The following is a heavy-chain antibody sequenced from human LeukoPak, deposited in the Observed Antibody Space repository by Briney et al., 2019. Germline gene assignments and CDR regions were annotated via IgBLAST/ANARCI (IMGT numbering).Heavy chain of an antibody. CDR1: GGSISSSNW. CDR3: AKSNGYGLIDI. Sequence: PSETLSLTCAVSGGSISSSNWWSCVRQPPGKGLEWIGEIYHSGSTNYNPSLKSRVTISLDTSGNQFSLKLNSVTAADTAVYYCAKSNGYGLIDIWGQGTMVTVSS. CDR2: IYHSGST. V-gene: IGHV4-4*02. D-gene: IGHD3-22*01. J-gene: IGHJ3*02.